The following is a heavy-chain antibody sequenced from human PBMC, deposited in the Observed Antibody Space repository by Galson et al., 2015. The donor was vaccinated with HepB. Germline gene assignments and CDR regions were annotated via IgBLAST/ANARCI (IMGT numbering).Heavy chain of an antibody. D-gene: IGHD3-3*01. CDR1: GFTFSDYP. CDR2: ISSTTRNT. Sequence: SLRLSCAASGFTFSDYPMTWIRQAPGKGLEWVSYISSTTRNTNYADSVKGRFTIARDNAKNSLYLQMNSLRGEDTAVYYCARGGGRSFVLDWGQGTLVTVSS. J-gene: IGHJ4*02. CDR3: ARGGGRSFVLD. V-gene: IGHV3-11*06.